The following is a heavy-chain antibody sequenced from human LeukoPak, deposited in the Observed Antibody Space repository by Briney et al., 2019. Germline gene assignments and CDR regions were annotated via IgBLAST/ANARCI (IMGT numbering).Heavy chain of an antibody. CDR2: INPNSGDT. D-gene: IGHD1-1*01. V-gene: IGHV1-2*02. J-gene: IGHJ3*02. Sequence: GASVRVSCKASGYTFTGYYIHWMRQAPGQGLEWMAWINPNSGDTHYAQKFQGRVTMTRDTSISAAYMELSRLRSDDTAVYYCARYPVEAARVEAFDIWGQGTMVTVSS. CDR1: GYTFTGYY. CDR3: ARYPVEAARVEAFDI.